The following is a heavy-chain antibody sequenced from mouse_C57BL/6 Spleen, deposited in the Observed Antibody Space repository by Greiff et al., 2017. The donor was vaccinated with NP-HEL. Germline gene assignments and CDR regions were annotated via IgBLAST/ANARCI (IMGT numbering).Heavy chain of an antibody. CDR2: IDPETGGT. J-gene: IGHJ2*01. Sequence: VQLQQSGAELVRPGASVTLSCKASGYTFTDYEMHWVKQTPVHGLEWIGAIDPETGGTAYNQKFKGKAILTADKSSSTAYMELRSLTSEDSAVYYGTRGVQLTGFDYWGQGTTLTVSS. CDR3: TRGVQLTGFDY. CDR1: GYTFTDYE. V-gene: IGHV1-15*01. D-gene: IGHD3-2*02.